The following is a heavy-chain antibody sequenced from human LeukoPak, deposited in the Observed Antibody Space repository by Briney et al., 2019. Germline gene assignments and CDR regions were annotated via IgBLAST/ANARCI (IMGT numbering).Heavy chain of an antibody. V-gene: IGHV1-2*06. CDR2: INPNSGGT. CDR1: GYTFTGYY. Sequence: GASVKVSCKASGYTFTGYYMHWVRQAPGQGLEWMGRINPNSGGTNYAQKFQGRVTMTRDTSIGTAYMELSRLRSDDTAVYYCARDLKRELGWFDPWGQGTLVTVSS. J-gene: IGHJ5*02. D-gene: IGHD1-26*01. CDR3: ARDLKRELGWFDP.